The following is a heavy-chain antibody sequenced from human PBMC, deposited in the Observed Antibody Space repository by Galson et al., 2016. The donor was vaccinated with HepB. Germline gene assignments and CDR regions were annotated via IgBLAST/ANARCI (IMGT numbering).Heavy chain of an antibody. Sequence: SLRLSCAASGFVFSDYYMSWLRQAPGKGPEWISYIAGSSSTIYDADSVTGRFTVSRDNARQTLFLQMDSLRVEDTAVYFCARDREPETTMPIFDHWGQGVLVTVSS. J-gene: IGHJ4*02. CDR1: GFVFSDYY. CDR2: IAGSSSTI. V-gene: IGHV3-11*01. D-gene: IGHD4-17*01. CDR3: ARDREPETTMPIFDH.